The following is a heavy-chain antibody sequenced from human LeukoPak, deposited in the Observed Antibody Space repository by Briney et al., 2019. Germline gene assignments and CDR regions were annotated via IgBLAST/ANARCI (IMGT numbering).Heavy chain of an antibody. J-gene: IGHJ4*02. CDR1: GGSISSGGYY. Sequence: SETLSLTCTVSGGSISSGGYYWSWVRQHPGKGLEWIVYIYYSGSTYYNTSLKSRVTISVNTSKNHFSLKLSSVTSADTAVYYCARGLIAACRNYYFDYWGQGTLVTVSS. CDR2: IYYSGST. D-gene: IGHD6-6*01. CDR3: ARGLIAACRNYYFDY. V-gene: IGHV4-31*03.